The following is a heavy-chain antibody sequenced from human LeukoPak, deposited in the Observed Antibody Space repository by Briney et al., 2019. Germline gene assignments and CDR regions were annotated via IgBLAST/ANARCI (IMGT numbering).Heavy chain of an antibody. J-gene: IGHJ4*02. CDR2: IWYDGSNK. CDR3: ARDSADYYGSGVLY. D-gene: IGHD3-10*01. Sequence: PGRSLRLSCAASGFTFSSYGMHWVRQAPGKGLEWVAVIWYDGSNKYYADSVKGRFTISRDNSKNTLYLQMNSPRAEDTAVYYCARDSADYYGSGVLYWGQGTLATVSS. CDR1: GFTFSSYG. V-gene: IGHV3-33*01.